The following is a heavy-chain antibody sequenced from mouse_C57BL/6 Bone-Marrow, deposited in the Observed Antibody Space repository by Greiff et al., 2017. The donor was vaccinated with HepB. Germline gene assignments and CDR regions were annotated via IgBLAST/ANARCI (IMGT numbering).Heavy chain of an antibody. J-gene: IGHJ2*01. CDR1: GFSLTSYG. D-gene: IGHD1-1*01. CDR2: IWSGGST. Sequence: QVQLKESGPGLVQPSQSLSITCTVSGFSLTSYGVHWVRQSPGKGLEWLGVIWSGGSTDYNAAFISRLSISKDNSKSQVFFKINSLQADDTAIYYCARKGYGLNFDYWGQGTTLTVSS. V-gene: IGHV2-2*01. CDR3: ARKGYGLNFDY.